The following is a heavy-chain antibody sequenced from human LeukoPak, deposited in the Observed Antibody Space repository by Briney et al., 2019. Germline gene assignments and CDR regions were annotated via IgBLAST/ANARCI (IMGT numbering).Heavy chain of an antibody. J-gene: IGHJ3*02. Sequence: SETLSLTCAVYGGSFSGYYWSWIRQPPGKGLEWIGEINHSGSTNYNPSLKSRVTISVDTSKNQFSLKVSSVTAADTAVYYCARGLSAFDIWGQGTMVTVSS. V-gene: IGHV4-34*01. CDR2: INHSGST. CDR3: ARGLSAFDI. CDR1: GGSFSGYY.